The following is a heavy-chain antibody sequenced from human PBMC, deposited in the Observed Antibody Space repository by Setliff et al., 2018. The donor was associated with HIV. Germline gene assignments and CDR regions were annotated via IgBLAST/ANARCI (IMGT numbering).Heavy chain of an antibody. CDR3: ARGIRDSCEGSPYYSYCYMDV. V-gene: IGHV4-31*03. D-gene: IGHD3-9*01. CDR2: VFYTGAT. J-gene: IGHJ6*03. CDR1: GGSINSGCYS. Sequence: SETLSLTCTVSGGSINSGCYSWTWVRHVQGKGLEWIGFVFYTGATYSSPSLKSRITMSVDTSRNQSSLKVNSVTAADTAVYYCARGIRDSCEGSPYYSYCYMDVW.